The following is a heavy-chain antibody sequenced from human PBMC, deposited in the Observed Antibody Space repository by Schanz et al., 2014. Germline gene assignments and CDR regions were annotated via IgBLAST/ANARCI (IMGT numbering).Heavy chain of an antibody. D-gene: IGHD3-10*01. Sequence: EVQLVESGGGLVKPGGSLRLSCATSGISFSNAWMSWVRQAPGKGPEWVGRIKRKSDGGKTDYATPVKGRFTISRDDSKNTLYVQMNSLKSEDTAVYYSATGRAMVRGKYYYGMDVWGQGTTVIVSS. CDR1: GISFSNAW. J-gene: IGHJ6*02. V-gene: IGHV3-15*01. CDR3: ATGRAMVRGKYYYGMDV. CDR2: IKRKSDGGKT.